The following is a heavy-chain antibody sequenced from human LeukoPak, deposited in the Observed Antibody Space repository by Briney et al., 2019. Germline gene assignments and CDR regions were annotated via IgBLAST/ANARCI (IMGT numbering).Heavy chain of an antibody. J-gene: IGHJ2*01. CDR2: TYYRSKLYN. V-gene: IGHV6-1*01. D-gene: IGHD2-21*01. CDR3: AGGGGDWYFDP. Sequence: SQTLSLTCAISGDSVSGNSAAWNWIRQPPSRGLEWLGRTYYRSKLYNDYAVSVKSRITIKSDKSNNQFSLQLHSVAPEDTAVYYCAGGGGDWYFDPWGRGTLVTASS. CDR1: GDSVSGNSAA.